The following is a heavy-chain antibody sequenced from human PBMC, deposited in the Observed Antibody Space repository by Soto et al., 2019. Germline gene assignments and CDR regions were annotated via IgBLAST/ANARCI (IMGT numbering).Heavy chain of an antibody. CDR2: INPNSGGT. D-gene: IGHD5-12*01. V-gene: IGHV1-2*04. Sequence: QVQLVQSGAEVKKPGASVKVSCKASGYTFTGYYMHWVRQAPGQGLEWMGWINPNSGGTNYAQKFQGWVTMTRDTSLSTAYMELSRLRSDDTAVYYCARRKRSGYDSPGYYYGMDVWGQGTTVTVSS. CDR1: GYTFTGYY. J-gene: IGHJ6*02. CDR3: ARRKRSGYDSPGYYYGMDV.